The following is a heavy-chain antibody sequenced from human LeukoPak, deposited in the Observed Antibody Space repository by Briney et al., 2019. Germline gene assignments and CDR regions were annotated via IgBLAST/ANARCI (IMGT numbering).Heavy chain of an antibody. CDR2: IYYSGST. CDR3: ARDEDCSGGSCYPSSGTDV. J-gene: IGHJ6*02. CDR1: GGSISSYY. D-gene: IGHD2-15*01. Sequence: SETLSLTCTVSGGSISSYYWSWIRQPPGKGLEWIGYIYYSGSTNYNPSLKSRVTISVDTSKNQFSLKLSSVTAADTAVYYCARDEDCSGGSCYPSSGTDVWGQGTTVTVSS. V-gene: IGHV4-59*01.